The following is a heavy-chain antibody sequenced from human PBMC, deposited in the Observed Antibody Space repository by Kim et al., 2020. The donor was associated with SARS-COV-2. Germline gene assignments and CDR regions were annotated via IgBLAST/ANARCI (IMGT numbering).Heavy chain of an antibody. V-gene: IGHV4-61*01. J-gene: IGHJ6*02. Sequence: SETLSLTCTVSGGSVSSGSYYWSWIRQPPGKGLEWIGYIYYSGSTNYNPSLKSRVTISVDTSKNQFSLKLSSVTAADTAVYYCARALNVGRSSWGFYYYYGMDVWGQGTTVTVSS. CDR1: GGSVSSGSYY. D-gene: IGHD6-13*01. CDR2: IYYSGST. CDR3: ARALNVGRSSWGFYYYYGMDV.